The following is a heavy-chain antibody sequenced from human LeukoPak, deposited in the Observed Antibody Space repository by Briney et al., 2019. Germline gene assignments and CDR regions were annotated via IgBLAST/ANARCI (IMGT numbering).Heavy chain of an antibody. Sequence: PGGSLRLSCAASGFTFSSYSMNWVRQAPGKGLEWVSYISSSSSTIYYADSVKGRFTISRDNAKNSLYLQMNSLRAEDTAVYYCARDYYDSSGDADSDAFDIWGQGTTVTVSS. V-gene: IGHV3-48*01. CDR1: GFTFSSYS. CDR3: ARDYYDSSGDADSDAFDI. J-gene: IGHJ3*02. CDR2: ISSSSSTI. D-gene: IGHD3-22*01.